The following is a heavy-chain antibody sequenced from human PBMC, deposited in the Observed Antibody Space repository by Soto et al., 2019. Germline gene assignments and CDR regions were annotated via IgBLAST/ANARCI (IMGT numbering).Heavy chain of an antibody. CDR3: ARDGELRYFDWLFNWFDP. Sequence: PSETLSLTCAVSGYSISSGYYWGWIRQPPGKGLEWIGSIYHSGSTYYNPSLKSRVTISVDTSKNQFSLKLSSVTAADTAVYYCARDGELRYFDWLFNWFDPWGQGTLVTVSS. D-gene: IGHD3-9*01. V-gene: IGHV4-38-2*02. J-gene: IGHJ5*02. CDR1: GYSISSGYY. CDR2: IYHSGST.